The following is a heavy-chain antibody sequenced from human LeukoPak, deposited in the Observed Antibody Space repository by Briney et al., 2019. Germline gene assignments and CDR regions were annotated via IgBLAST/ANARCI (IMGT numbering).Heavy chain of an antibody. V-gene: IGHV3-30*03. Sequence: HWVRQATGKGLEWVAITSNDGSRKYYAHSVEGRFTISRDNSKNTLYLQMDSLRAEDTAVYYCARDRAWNYFDYWGQGTLVTVSS. CDR3: ARDRAWNYFDY. J-gene: IGHJ4*02. D-gene: IGHD3-3*01. CDR2: TSNDGSRK.